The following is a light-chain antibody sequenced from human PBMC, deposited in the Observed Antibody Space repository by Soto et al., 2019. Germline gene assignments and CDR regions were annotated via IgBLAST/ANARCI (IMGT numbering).Light chain of an antibody. V-gene: IGKV1-5*03. CDR2: KAY. CDR1: QSVNTW. J-gene: IGKJ4*01. Sequence: DIQMTQSPSSLSASVGDRVTITCRASQSVNTWLAWYQQKPGKAHKLLIYKAYNLETGVQSRFSGSGSGTEFTLTIRSLQPDDFATYYCKHYYSSSLIFAGGTKVDIK. CDR3: KHYYSSSLI.